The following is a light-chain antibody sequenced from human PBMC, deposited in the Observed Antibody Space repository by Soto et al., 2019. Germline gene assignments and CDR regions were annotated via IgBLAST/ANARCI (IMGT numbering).Light chain of an antibody. CDR1: QSVSNNY. CDR2: DAS. J-gene: IGKJ4*01. Sequence: EIVLTQSPGTLSLSPGERATLSCRASQSVSNNYLAWYQQKPGQPPRLLIYDASRRATGIPDRFSGSVSGTDFTLTISRLEPEDFVVYYCQQYGSTLLTFGGGTKLEIE. V-gene: IGKV3-20*01. CDR3: QQYGSTLLT.